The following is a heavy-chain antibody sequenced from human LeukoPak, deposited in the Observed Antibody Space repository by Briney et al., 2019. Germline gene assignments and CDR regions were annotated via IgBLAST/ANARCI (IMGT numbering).Heavy chain of an antibody. CDR3: ARENSGSYREFDY. J-gene: IGHJ4*02. CDR1: GGSISSYY. Sequence: SETLSLTCSVSGGSISSYYWSWIRQPAGKGLEWIGRIYTSGSTNYNPSLKSRVTMSVDTSKNQFSLKLTSVTAADTAVFYCARENSGSYREFDYWGQGTLVTVSS. D-gene: IGHD1-26*01. CDR2: IYTSGST. V-gene: IGHV4-4*07.